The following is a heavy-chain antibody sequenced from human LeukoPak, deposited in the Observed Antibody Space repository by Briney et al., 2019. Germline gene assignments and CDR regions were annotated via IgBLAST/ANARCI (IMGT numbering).Heavy chain of an antibody. CDR3: AKDIDSGYDWGFDS. CDR1: GFTFDDYD. V-gene: IGHV3-43*01. D-gene: IGHD5-12*01. J-gene: IGHJ4*02. Sequence: QPGGSLRLSCAASGFTFDDYDMHWVRQPPGKGLEWVSFISWDGDSTLYGDSVKGRFTISRDNSKNSLYLAMNRLTIEDTAVYYCAKDIDSGYDWGFDSWGQGTLVTVSS. CDR2: ISWDGDST.